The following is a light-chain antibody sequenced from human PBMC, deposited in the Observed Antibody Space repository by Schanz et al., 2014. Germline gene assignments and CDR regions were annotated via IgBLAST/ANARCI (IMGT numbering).Light chain of an antibody. CDR1: TSKSGSYY. CDR2: RDS. Sequence: QSVLTQPPSASGTPGQRITISCSGSTSKSGSYYVYWYQQLPGTAPRLLISRDSQRPSGVPDRFSGYRSGTSASLVISGLRSEDEADYYCAAWDDSLGAHVVFGGGTKVTVL. J-gene: IGLJ2*01. CDR3: AAWDDSLGAHVV. V-gene: IGLV1-47*01.